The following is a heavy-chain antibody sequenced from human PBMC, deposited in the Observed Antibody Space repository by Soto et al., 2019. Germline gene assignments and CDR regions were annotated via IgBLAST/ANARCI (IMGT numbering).Heavy chain of an antibody. V-gene: IGHV3-11*01. CDR2: ITSSGGST. CDR1: GFTFRNYY. Sequence: GGSLRLSCAASGFTFRNYYMTWMRQTPGKGLEWISTITSSGGSTYYAASVKGRVTISRDNANNSLYLQMTGLRAEDTALYYCARDKYTNYVNYFDLWRQGPLVTVPS. CDR3: ARDKYTNYVNYFDL. D-gene: IGHD3-16*01. J-gene: IGHJ5*02.